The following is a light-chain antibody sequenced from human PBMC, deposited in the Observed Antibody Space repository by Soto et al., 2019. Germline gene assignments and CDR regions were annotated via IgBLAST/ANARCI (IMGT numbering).Light chain of an antibody. CDR2: DAS. V-gene: IGKV1-5*01. J-gene: IGKJ4*01. CDR1: QSLTNY. CDR3: QQYNNYSPLT. Sequence: DIQMTQSPSTLSASVGDTVTITCRASQSLTNYLAWYQQKPGKAPKLVIYDASTLQSGIPARFSGSGSGTEVTLTISSPQPDDFAPYYCQQYNNYSPLTFGGGTKVEIK.